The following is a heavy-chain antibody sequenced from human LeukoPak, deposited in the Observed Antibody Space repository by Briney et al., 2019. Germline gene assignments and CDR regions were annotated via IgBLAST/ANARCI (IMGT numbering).Heavy chain of an antibody. CDR1: EFTPCRYW. CDR2: IRQDGNIK. V-gene: IGHV3-7*01. D-gene: IGHD1-1*01. Sequence: GALRLSLKASEFTPCRYWGRWGRQTPAKGLEWMANIRQDGNIKYYVDSVRGRFSISRDNAKNSLYLQMNNLRVDDTALYYCAREIVGYDAFDIWGQGTMVTVSS. CDR3: AREIVGYDAFDI. J-gene: IGHJ3*02.